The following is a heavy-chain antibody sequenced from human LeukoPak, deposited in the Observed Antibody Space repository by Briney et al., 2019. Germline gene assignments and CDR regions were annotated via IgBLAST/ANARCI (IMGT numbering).Heavy chain of an antibody. CDR2: IYTSGST. J-gene: IGHJ4*02. CDR1: GYSINNGYY. Sequence: SETLSLTCTVSGYSINNGYYWGWIRQPAGKGLEWIGRIYTSGSTNYNPSLKSRVTMSVDTSKNQFSLKLSSVTAADTAVYYCAREDYYDSHFDYWGQGTLVTVSS. V-gene: IGHV4-4*07. D-gene: IGHD3-22*01. CDR3: AREDYYDSHFDY.